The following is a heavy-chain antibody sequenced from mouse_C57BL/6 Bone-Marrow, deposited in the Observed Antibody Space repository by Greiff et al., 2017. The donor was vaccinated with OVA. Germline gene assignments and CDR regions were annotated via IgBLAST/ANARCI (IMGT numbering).Heavy chain of an antibody. CDR2: IWSDGST. CDR3: ASNYYGSRDAMDY. D-gene: IGHD1-1*01. CDR1: GFSLTSYG. J-gene: IGHJ4*01. V-gene: IGHV2-6*03. Sequence: ESGPGLVAPSQSLSITCTVSGFSLTSYGVHWVRQPPGKGLEWLVVIWSDGSTTYNSALKSRLSISNDNSKSQVFLKMNSLQTDDTAMYYCASNYYGSRDAMDYWGQGTSVTVSS.